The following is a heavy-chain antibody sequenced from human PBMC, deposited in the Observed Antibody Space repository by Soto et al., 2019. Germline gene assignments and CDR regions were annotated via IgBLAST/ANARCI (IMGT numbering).Heavy chain of an antibody. J-gene: IGHJ4*02. CDR2: ISAYNDNT. V-gene: IGHV1-18*01. Sequence: GASVKVSCKASGYTFSSYGISWVRQAPGQGLEWMGWISAYNDNTNYAQKFQGRVTMTTDTSTSTAYMELRSLRSDDTAVYYCARDRGHSSGWSLFDYWGQGILVTVSS. CDR1: GYTFSSYG. CDR3: ARDRGHSSGWSLFDY. D-gene: IGHD6-19*01.